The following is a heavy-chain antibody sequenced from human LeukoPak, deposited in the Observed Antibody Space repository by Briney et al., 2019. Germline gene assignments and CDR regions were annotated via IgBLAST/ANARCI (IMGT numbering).Heavy chain of an antibody. CDR1: GFTFAMYD. V-gene: IGHV3-30*18. D-gene: IGHD3-10*01. CDR2: VSPNGFDS. CDR3: AKKDRSGVGHGSFDY. J-gene: IGHJ4*02. Sequence: PGRSLRLSCSGSGFTFAMYDMYWVRQAPGKGLEWVAVVSPNGFDSHVGASVKGRFTISKDNSKNTLYLQLNRLRPEDKAFYYCAKKDRSGVGHGSFDYWGQGTLVTVSS.